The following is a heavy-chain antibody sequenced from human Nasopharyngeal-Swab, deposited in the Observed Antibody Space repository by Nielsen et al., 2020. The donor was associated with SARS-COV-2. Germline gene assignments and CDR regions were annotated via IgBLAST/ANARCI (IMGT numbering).Heavy chain of an antibody. CDR2: ISYDGSNK. V-gene: IGHV3-30*18. J-gene: IGHJ6*02. D-gene: IGHD3-10*01. CDR1: GFTFSSSG. Sequence: GESLKISCAASGFTFSSSGMHWVRQAPGKGPEWVAVISYDGSNKYYADSVKGRFTISRDNSKNTLYLQMNSLRAEDTAVYYCAKDSTWFGELLSATAGMDVWGQGTTVTVSS. CDR3: AKDSTWFGELLSATAGMDV.